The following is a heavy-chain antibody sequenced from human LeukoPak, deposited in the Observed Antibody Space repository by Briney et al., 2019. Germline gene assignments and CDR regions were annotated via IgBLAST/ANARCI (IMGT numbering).Heavy chain of an antibody. Sequence: GGSLRLSCAASGFTFSSYEMNWVRQAPGKGPEWVSYISSSGSTIYYADSVKGRFTISRDNAKNSLYLQMNSLRAEDTAVYYCARDEGGYSYGQTYFDYWGQGTLVTVSS. CDR2: ISSSGSTI. V-gene: IGHV3-48*03. CDR1: GFTFSSYE. D-gene: IGHD5-18*01. J-gene: IGHJ4*02. CDR3: ARDEGGYSYGQTYFDY.